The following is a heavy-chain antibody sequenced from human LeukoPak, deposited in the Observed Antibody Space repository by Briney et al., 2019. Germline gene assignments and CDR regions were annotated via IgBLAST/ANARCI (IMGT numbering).Heavy chain of an antibody. J-gene: IGHJ6*02. CDR2: ISSSSSYI. Sequence: GGSLRLSCAASGFTFSSYSMNWVRQAPGKGLEWVSSISSSSSYIYYADSVKGRFTISRDNAKNSLYLQMNSLRAEDTAVYYCARDSVVVAASYYGMDVWGQGTTVTVSS. CDR3: ARDSVVVAASYYGMDV. CDR1: GFTFSSYS. V-gene: IGHV3-21*01. D-gene: IGHD2-15*01.